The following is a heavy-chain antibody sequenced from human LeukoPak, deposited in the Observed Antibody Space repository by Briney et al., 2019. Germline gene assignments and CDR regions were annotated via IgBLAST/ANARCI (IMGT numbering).Heavy chain of an antibody. CDR2: IYTSGST. J-gene: IGHJ5*02. CDR1: GGSIGSYY. Sequence: SETLSLTCTVSGGSIGSYYWSWIRQPAGKGLEWIGRIYTSGSTNYNPSLKSRVTMSVDTSKSQFSLKLSSVTAADTAVYYCARDRITMVRGPRFDPWGQGTLVTVSS. V-gene: IGHV4-4*07. D-gene: IGHD3-10*01. CDR3: ARDRITMVRGPRFDP.